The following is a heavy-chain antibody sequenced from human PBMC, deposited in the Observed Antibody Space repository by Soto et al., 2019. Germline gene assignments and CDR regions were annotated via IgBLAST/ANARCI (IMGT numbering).Heavy chain of an antibody. V-gene: IGHV1-46*02. J-gene: IGHJ4*02. Sequence: QVQLVQSGAEVKRPGTSVKLSCKAYGYNLNIYYMHWVRQAPGQGLEWLAIISPTGVIKSYAQKFQGRVTLTRDTTTTTVNMGPSSLTSEDTAVYYCARGGGELLGYWGQGPLVTVSS. CDR3: ARGGGELLGY. CDR1: GYNLNIYY. CDR2: ISPTGVIK. D-gene: IGHD1-7*01.